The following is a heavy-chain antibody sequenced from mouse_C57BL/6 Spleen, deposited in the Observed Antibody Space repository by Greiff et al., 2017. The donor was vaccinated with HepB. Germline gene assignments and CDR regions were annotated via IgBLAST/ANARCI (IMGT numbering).Heavy chain of an antibody. Sequence: EVQLVESGGDLVKPGGSLKLSCAASGFTFSSYGMSWVRQTPDKRLEWVATISSGGSYTYYPDSVKGRFTISRDNAKNTLYLQMSSLKSEDTAMYYCARRDGSSPFAYWGQGTLVTVSA. V-gene: IGHV5-6*01. D-gene: IGHD1-1*01. CDR2: ISSGGSYT. CDR1: GFTFSSYG. CDR3: ARRDGSSPFAY. J-gene: IGHJ3*01.